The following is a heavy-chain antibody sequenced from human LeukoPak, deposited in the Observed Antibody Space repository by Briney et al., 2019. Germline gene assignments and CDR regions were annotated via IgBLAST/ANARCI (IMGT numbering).Heavy chain of an antibody. CDR1: GFTFSSYA. V-gene: IGHV3-30-3*01. Sequence: GGSLRLSCAASGFTFSSYAMRWVRQAPGKGLEWVAVISYDGSNKYYADSVKGRFTISRDNSKNTLYLQMNSLRAEDTAVYYCASVPAGGVYQFDYWGQGTLVTVSS. D-gene: IGHD2-2*01. CDR2: ISYDGSNK. CDR3: ASVPAGGVYQFDY. J-gene: IGHJ4*02.